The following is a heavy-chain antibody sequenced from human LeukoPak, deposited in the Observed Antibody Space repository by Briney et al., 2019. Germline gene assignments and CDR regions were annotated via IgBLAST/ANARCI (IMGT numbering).Heavy chain of an antibody. CDR2: INHSGST. V-gene: IGHV4-34*01. CDR3: ATGTNFDY. Sequence: SETLPLTCAVYGGSFSGYYWSWIRQPPGKGLEWIGEINHSGSTNYNPSLKSRVTISVDTSKNQFSLKLSSVTAADTAVYYCATGTNFDYWGQGTLVTVSS. CDR1: GGSFSGYY. J-gene: IGHJ4*02. D-gene: IGHD1-1*01.